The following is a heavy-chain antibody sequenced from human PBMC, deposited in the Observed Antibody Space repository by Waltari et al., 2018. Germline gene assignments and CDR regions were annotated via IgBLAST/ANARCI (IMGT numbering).Heavy chain of an antibody. V-gene: IGHV4-59*01. D-gene: IGHD1-20*01. Sequence: QVQLQESGPGLVKPSETLSLTCTVSGGSISSYYWSWIRQPPGKGLEWIGYIYYSGSTNYSPSLKSRVTISVDTSKNQFSLKLSSVTAADTAVYYCARESIGGVTGTPHDAFDIWGQGTMVTVSS. J-gene: IGHJ3*02. CDR3: ARESIGGVTGTPHDAFDI. CDR1: GGSISSYY. CDR2: IYYSGST.